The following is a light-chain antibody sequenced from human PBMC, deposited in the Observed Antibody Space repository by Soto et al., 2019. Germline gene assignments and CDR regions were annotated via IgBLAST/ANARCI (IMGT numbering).Light chain of an antibody. CDR1: QDISNY. CDR3: QQYDKLLWGFT. CDR2: DAS. V-gene: IGKV1-33*01. Sequence: DIQMTQSPSSLSASVGDRVTITCQASQDISNYLNWYQQKPGKAPKLLIYDASNLETGVPSRFSRSGSGTDFTFTISSLQPEDIATYYCQQYDKLLWGFTFGPGTKVDIK. J-gene: IGKJ3*01.